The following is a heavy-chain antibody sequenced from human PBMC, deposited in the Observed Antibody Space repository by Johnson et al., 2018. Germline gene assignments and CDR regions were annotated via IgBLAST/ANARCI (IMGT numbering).Heavy chain of an antibody. J-gene: IGHJ1*01. Sequence: QVQLVQSGGGVVQPGRSLRLSCSASGFTFSIYAMHWVRQAPGKGLEWVAVISHDGSNKYYGDSVKGRFTISRDNAKNSMYLQMNSMRDEDSAVYYCAGDSDYDVCSDYYGDFYWGQGTLVIVSS. CDR3: AGDSDYDVCSDYYGDFY. CDR2: ISHDGSNK. V-gene: IGHV3-30-3*01. D-gene: IGHD3-3*01. CDR1: GFTFSIYA.